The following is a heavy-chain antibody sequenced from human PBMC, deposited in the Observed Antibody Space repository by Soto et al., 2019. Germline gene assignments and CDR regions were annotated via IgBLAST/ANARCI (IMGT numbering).Heavy chain of an antibody. Sequence: GESLKISCKGSGYIFTSYWIGWVRQMPGKGLEWMGIIYPGDSDTRYSPSFQGQVTISADKSISTAYLQWSSLKASDTAMYYCARGDGSDPSPYYYYMDVWGKGTTVTVSS. D-gene: IGHD3-10*01. CDR3: ARGDGSDPSPYYYYMDV. CDR1: GYIFTSYW. V-gene: IGHV5-51*01. J-gene: IGHJ6*03. CDR2: IYPGDSDT.